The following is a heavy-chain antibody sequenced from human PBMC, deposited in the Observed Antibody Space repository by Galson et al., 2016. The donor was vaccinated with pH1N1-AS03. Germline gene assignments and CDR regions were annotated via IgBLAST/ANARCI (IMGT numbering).Heavy chain of an antibody. D-gene: IGHD3-10*01. CDR1: GYSFSSYD. Sequence: SVKVSCKASGYSFSSYDINWVRQATGQGLEWMGWMNPKSGNTDHAQKFQGRFSMTRETPISTAHMELSSLISEDTAIYDCPRMDYNDDNGRNWFDPWGQGTLVTVSS. CDR3: PRMDYNDDNGRNWFDP. J-gene: IGHJ5*02. V-gene: IGHV1-8*01. CDR2: MNPKSGNT.